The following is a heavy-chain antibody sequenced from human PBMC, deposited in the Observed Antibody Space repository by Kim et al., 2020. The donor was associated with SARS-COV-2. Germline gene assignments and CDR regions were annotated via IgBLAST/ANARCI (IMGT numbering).Heavy chain of an antibody. V-gene: IGHV3-74*01. CDR2: SDGTTT. Sequence: SDGTTTLYADSVKGRFTIASANSKNTLYLQMHGLRADDTCVYYCTRGAFWGQGTLVTVSS. CDR3: TRGAF. J-gene: IGHJ4*02.